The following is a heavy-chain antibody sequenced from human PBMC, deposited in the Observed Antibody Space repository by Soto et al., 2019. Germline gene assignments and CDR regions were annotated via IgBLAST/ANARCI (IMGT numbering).Heavy chain of an antibody. Sequence: PTLVNPTQTLTLTCTFSGFSLSTSGVGVGWIRQPPGKALEWLALIYWNDDKRYSPSLKSRLTITKDTSKNQVVLTMTNMDPVDTATYYCAHSSYYDFWSGYFPDYWGQGTLVTVSS. CDR1: GFSLSTSGVG. V-gene: IGHV2-5*01. D-gene: IGHD3-3*01. CDR2: IYWNDDK. CDR3: AHSSYYDFWSGYFPDY. J-gene: IGHJ4*02.